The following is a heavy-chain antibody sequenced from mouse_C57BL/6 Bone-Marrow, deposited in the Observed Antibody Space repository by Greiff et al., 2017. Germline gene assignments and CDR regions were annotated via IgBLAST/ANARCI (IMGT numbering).Heavy chain of an antibody. J-gene: IGHJ3*01. CDR1: GYAFSSSW. V-gene: IGHV1-82*01. Sequence: QVQLQQSGPELVKPGASVKISCKASGYAFSSSWMNWVKQRPGKGLEWIGRIYPGDGDTNYNGKFKGKATLTADKSSSTAYMQLSSLPSEDSAVYFCARDYGSSSWFAYWGQGTLVTVSA. CDR2: IYPGDGDT. D-gene: IGHD1-1*01. CDR3: ARDYGSSSWFAY.